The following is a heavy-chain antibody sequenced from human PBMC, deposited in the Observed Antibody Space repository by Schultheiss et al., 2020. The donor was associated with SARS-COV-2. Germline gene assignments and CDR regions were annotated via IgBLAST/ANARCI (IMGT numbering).Heavy chain of an antibody. CDR1: GGSISSYY. D-gene: IGHD6-13*01. J-gene: IGHJ4*02. Sequence: SETLSLTCTVSGGSISSYYWGWIRQPPGKGLEWIGSIYHSGSTYYNPSLKSRVTISVDTSKNQFSLKLSSVTAADTAVYYCASFQGSSTKGGFDYWGQGTLVTVSS. CDR2: IYHSGST. CDR3: ASFQGSSTKGGFDY. V-gene: IGHV4-39*07.